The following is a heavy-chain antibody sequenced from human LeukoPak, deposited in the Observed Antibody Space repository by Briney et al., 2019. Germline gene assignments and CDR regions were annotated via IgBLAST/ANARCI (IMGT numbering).Heavy chain of an antibody. Sequence: SETLSLTCTVSGGSISSYYWSCIRQPAGKGLEWIGRIYTSGSTNYNPSLKSRVTMSVDTSKNQFSLKLSSVTAADTAVYYCARSHAGYCTNGVCRYYFDYWGQGTLVTVSS. J-gene: IGHJ4*02. CDR3: ARSHAGYCTNGVCRYYFDY. CDR2: IYTSGST. V-gene: IGHV4-4*07. CDR1: GGSISSYY. D-gene: IGHD2-8*01.